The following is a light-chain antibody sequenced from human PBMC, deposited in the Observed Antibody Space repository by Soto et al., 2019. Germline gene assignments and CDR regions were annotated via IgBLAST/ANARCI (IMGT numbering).Light chain of an antibody. V-gene: IGKV1-9*01. CDR2: AAS. J-gene: IGKJ4*01. CDR3: QQLRMYPST. CDR1: QDIAIY. Sequence: IQLTQSPSSLSASVGDRVTITCRASQDIAIYLAWYQQKPGEAPKLLIYAASTLYGGVPSRFSGSGSGTDFALTITSLQAEDFATYNCQQLRMYPSTFGGGTKVDIK.